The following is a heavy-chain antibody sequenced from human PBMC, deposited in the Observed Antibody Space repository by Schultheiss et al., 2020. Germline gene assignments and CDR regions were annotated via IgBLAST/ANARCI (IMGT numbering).Heavy chain of an antibody. CDR3: ARTTTDYGDYRPFDY. J-gene: IGHJ4*02. D-gene: IGHD4-17*01. V-gene: IGHV2-70*04. Sequence: SGPTLVKPTQTLTLTCTFSGFSLSTSGMRVSWIRQPPGKALEWLARIDWDDDKFYSTSLKTRLTISKDTSKNQVVLTMTNMDPVDTATYYCARTTTDYGDYRPFDYWGQGTLVTGS. CDR1: GFSLSTSGMR. CDR2: IDWDDDK.